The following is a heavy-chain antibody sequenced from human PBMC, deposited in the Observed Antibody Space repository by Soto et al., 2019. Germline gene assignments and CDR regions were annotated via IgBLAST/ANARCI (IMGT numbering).Heavy chain of an antibody. CDR2: IYPGDSDT. D-gene: IGHD3-10*01. Sequence: GESLKISCKGSGYNFTSYWIGWVRQMPGKGLECMGIIYPGDSDTRYSPSFQGQVTISADKSIITAYLQWSSLKASDPAMYYCAGGGVRGVITRTRDYYGMDVWGQGTTVTVSS. V-gene: IGHV5-51*01. CDR1: GYNFTSYW. CDR3: AGGGVRGVITRTRDYYGMDV. J-gene: IGHJ6*02.